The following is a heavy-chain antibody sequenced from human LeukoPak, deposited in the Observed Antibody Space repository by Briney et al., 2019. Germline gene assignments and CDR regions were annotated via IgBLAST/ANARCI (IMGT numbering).Heavy chain of an antibody. CDR3: ATFCGGDCYSGLTPDY. CDR2: IRYDGSNK. V-gene: IGHV3-30*02. CDR1: GFTFSSYG. D-gene: IGHD2-21*02. Sequence: GGSLTLSCAASGFTFSSYGMHWVRQAPGKGLEWVAFIRYDGSNKYYADSVKGRFTISRDNSKNTLYLQMNSLRAEDTAVYYCATFCGGDCYSGLTPDYWGQGPLVTVSS. J-gene: IGHJ4*02.